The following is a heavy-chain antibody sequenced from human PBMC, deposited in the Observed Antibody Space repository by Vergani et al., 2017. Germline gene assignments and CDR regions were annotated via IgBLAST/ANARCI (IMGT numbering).Heavy chain of an antibody. CDR1: GGTFSSYT. J-gene: IGHJ4*02. CDR3: ARDRGYYYDSSGYGTDY. CDR2: IIPIFGTA. Sequence: VQLVQSGAEVKKPGSSVKVSCKASGGTFSSYTISWVRQAPGQGLEWMGRIIPIFGTANYAQKFQGRVTITADESTSTAYMELSSLRSEDTAVYYCARDRGYYYDSSGYGTDYWGQGTLVTVSS. D-gene: IGHD3-22*01. V-gene: IGHV1-69*08.